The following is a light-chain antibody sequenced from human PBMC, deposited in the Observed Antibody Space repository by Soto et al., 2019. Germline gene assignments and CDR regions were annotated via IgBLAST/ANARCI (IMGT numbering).Light chain of an antibody. CDR1: SSNIGNNY. CDR2: ENN. Sequence: QSVLTQPPSVSAAPGQKITISCSGISSNIGNNYVSWYQQLPGTAPKLLIYENNKRPSGIPDRFSGSKSGTSATLGITGLQTGDEADYYCGTWDSSLSVWVFGGGTQLTVL. V-gene: IGLV1-51*02. CDR3: GTWDSSLSVWV. J-gene: IGLJ3*02.